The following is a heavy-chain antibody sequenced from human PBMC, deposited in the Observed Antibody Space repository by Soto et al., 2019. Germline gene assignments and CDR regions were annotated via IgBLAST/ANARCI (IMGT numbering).Heavy chain of an antibody. CDR2: IRSKAYGGTT. Sequence: GGSLRLSCTASGFTFGDYAMSWFRQAPGKGLEWVGFIRSKAYGGTTEYAASVKGRFTISRDDSKSIAYLQMNSLKTEDTAVYYCTTDILTGSGLENYYYYGMDVWGQGTTVTVSS. D-gene: IGHD3-9*01. J-gene: IGHJ6*02. CDR1: GFTFGDYA. V-gene: IGHV3-49*03. CDR3: TTDILTGSGLENYYYYGMDV.